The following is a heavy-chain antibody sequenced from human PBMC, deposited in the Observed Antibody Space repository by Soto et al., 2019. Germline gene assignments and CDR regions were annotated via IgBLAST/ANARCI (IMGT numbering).Heavy chain of an antibody. D-gene: IGHD5-12*01. CDR2: ISYDGSNK. Sequence: QPGGSLRLSCAASGFTFSSYGMHWVRQAPGKGLEWVAVISYDGSNKYYADSVKGRFTISRDNSKNTLYLQMNSLRAEDTAVYYCAKMGGYSGYDDAFDIWGQGTMVTVSS. CDR1: GFTFSSYG. V-gene: IGHV3-30*18. CDR3: AKMGGYSGYDDAFDI. J-gene: IGHJ3*02.